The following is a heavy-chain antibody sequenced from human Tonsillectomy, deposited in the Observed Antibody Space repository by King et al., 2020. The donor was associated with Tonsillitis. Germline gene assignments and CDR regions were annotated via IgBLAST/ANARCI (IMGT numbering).Heavy chain of an antibody. CDR3: ARYVSGTFDY. CDR2: MYYGGTI. V-gene: IGHV4-39*01. J-gene: IGHJ4*02. D-gene: IGHD1-26*01. CDR1: GGSISSSDHY. Sequence: LQLQESGPGVVKPSENLTLTCTVSGGSISSSDHYWAWIRQPPGKGREWIGDMYYGGTIFYNPSLKSRITISGGTSENRFSLKLSSVTAAEPAVYFCARYVSGTFDYWGQGALVTVSS.